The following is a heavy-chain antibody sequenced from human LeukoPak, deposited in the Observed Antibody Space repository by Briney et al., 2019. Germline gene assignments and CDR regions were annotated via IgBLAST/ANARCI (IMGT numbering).Heavy chain of an antibody. CDR3: ARDLGIVGATDY. CDR1: GGTFSSYA. V-gene: IGHV1-69*13. CDR2: IIPIFGTA. Sequence: GASVKVSCKASGGTFSSYAISWVRQAPGQGLEWMGGIIPIFGTANYAQKFQGRVTITADESTSTAYMELSSLRSEDTAVYYCARDLGIVGATDYWGQGTLVTVSS. D-gene: IGHD1-26*01. J-gene: IGHJ4*02.